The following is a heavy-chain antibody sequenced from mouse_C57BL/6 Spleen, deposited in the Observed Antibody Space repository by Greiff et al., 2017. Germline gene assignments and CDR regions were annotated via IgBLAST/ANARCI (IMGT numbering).Heavy chain of an antibody. J-gene: IGHJ4*01. D-gene: IGHD2-3*01. CDR3: ASAYDGYSYYYAMDY. CDR1: GYSITSGYY. Sequence: ESGPGLVKPSQSLSLTCSVTGYSITSGYYWNWIRQFPGNKLEWMGSISYDGSNNYNPSLKNRISITRDTSKNQFFLKLNSVTTEDTATYYCASAYDGYSYYYAMDYWGQGTSVTVSS. CDR2: ISYDGSN. V-gene: IGHV3-6*01.